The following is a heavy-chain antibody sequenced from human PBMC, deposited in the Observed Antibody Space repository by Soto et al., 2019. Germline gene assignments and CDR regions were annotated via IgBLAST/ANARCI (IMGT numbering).Heavy chain of an antibody. Sequence: APVKVSCKASGYTFTSYGIIWVRQAPGQGFEWMGWISAYNGNTNYAQKLQGRVTMTTDTSTSTAYMELRSLRSDDTAVYYCARGVGCYCDCSGPFEYWGQGTLGVVSS. CDR3: ARGVGCYCDCSGPFEY. V-gene: IGHV1-18*01. J-gene: IGHJ4*02. D-gene: IGHD3-22*01. CDR2: ISAYNGNT. CDR1: GYTFTSYG.